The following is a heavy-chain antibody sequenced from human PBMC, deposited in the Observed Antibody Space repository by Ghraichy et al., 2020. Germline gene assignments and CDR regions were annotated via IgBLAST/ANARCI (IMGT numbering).Heavy chain of an antibody. CDR2: IYYSGST. J-gene: IGHJ6*02. D-gene: IGHD3-22*01. V-gene: IGHV4-59*01. CDR1: DGSIRSYY. Sequence: ETLSLTCTVSDGSIRSYYWSWIRQPPGKGLEWIGYIYYSGSTNYNPTLKSRVTISVDTSKNQFSLKLSSATAADPAVYYCARSYDSRRYYYGMDVWGQGTTVTVSS. CDR3: ARSYDSRRYYYGMDV.